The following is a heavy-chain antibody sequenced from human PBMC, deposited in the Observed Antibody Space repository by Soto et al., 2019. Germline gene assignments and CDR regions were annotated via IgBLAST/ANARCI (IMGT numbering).Heavy chain of an antibody. D-gene: IGHD3-16*01. J-gene: IGHJ6*03. CDR1: GFSFSYYG. CDR3: ARGTSHYYYYMDV. CDR2: VWYDGSRT. Sequence: QEQLVESGGGVVQPGGSLRLSCEASGFSFSYYGLHWVRQAPGKGLAWVALVWYDGSRTYYSDSVKGRFTISRDNFKKTVDLQMNGLRVEDTALYYCARGTSHYYYYMDVWGEGTTVTVSS. V-gene: IGHV3-33*01.